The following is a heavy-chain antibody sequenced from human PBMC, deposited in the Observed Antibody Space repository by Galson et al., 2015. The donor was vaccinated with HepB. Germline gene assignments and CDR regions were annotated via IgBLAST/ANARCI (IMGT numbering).Heavy chain of an antibody. CDR2: IYYSGNT. Sequence: ETLSLTCTVSGGSISSYYWSWIRQPPGKELEWIGYIYYSGNTNYNPSLKSRVTISVDTSKNQFSLKLSSVTAADTAVYYCATTLGYCSSTSCADWFDPWGRGTLVTVSS. D-gene: IGHD2-2*01. CDR3: ATTLGYCSSTSCADWFDP. V-gene: IGHV4-59*08. J-gene: IGHJ5*02. CDR1: GGSISSYY.